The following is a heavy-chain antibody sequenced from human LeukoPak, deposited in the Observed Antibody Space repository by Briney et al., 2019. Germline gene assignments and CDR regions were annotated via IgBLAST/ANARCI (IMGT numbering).Heavy chain of an antibody. CDR3: AKATTASPRNFDY. Sequence: GGSLRLSCADSGFTFISYAMCCVRQAPGKGLEWVSSISTSGGSTYYADSVKGRFTISRDNSKNTLHLQMNSLRAEDTAVYYCAKATTASPRNFDYWGQGTLVTVSS. V-gene: IGHV3-23*01. CDR2: ISTSGGST. J-gene: IGHJ4*02. D-gene: IGHD2-21*02. CDR1: GFTFISYA.